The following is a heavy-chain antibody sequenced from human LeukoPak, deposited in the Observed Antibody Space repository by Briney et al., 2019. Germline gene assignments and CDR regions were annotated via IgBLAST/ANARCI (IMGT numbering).Heavy chain of an antibody. CDR2: IKQDGSEK. V-gene: IGHV3-7*01. D-gene: IGHD3-22*01. CDR1: GFTFSSYW. J-gene: IGHJ6*03. Sequence: GGSLRLSCAASGFTFSSYWMNWGRQAPGKGLEWVANIKQDGSEKYYVDSVKGRFTISRDNAKNSLYLQMNSLRAEDTAVYYCARETYYYDRTGYYGYYFYYMDVWGKGTTVTVSS. CDR3: ARETYYYDRTGYYGYYFYYMDV.